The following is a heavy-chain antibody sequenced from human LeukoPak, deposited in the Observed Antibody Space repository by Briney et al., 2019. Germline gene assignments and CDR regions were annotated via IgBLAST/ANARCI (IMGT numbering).Heavy chain of an antibody. CDR1: GGSISSGGYY. Sequence: PSETLSLTCTVSGGSISSGGYYWSWIRQHPGKGLEWIGYIYYSGSTYYNPSLKSRVTISVDTSKNQFSLKLSSVTAADTAVYYCAGHYYDILTSYTPRFDYWGQGTLVTVSS. J-gene: IGHJ4*02. CDR3: AGHYYDILTSYTPRFDY. D-gene: IGHD3-9*01. V-gene: IGHV4-31*03. CDR2: IYYSGST.